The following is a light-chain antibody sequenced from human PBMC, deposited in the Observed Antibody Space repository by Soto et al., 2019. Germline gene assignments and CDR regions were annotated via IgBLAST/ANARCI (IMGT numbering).Light chain of an antibody. J-gene: IGKJ3*01. Sequence: EIVLTQSPGNLSLSPGERATLSCRASQSVSSSYLAWYQQKPGQAPRLLIYGASSRATGIPDRFSGSGSGTDFTRNISRLEPEDFAVYYCQQYGSSLITFGPGTKVNMK. V-gene: IGKV3-20*01. CDR2: GAS. CDR1: QSVSSSY. CDR3: QQYGSSLIT.